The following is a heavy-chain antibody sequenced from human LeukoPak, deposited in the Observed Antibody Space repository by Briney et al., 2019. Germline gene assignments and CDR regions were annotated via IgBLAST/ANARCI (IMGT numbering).Heavy chain of an antibody. CDR3: ARDLIGDYHFDY. Sequence: GGSLRLSCAASGFTVSSNYMSWVCQAPGKGLEWVSVIYSGGSTYYADSVKGRFTISRDNSKNTLYLQMNSLRAEDTAVYYCARDLIGDYHFDYWGQGTLVTVSS. CDR1: GFTVSSNY. CDR2: IYSGGST. J-gene: IGHJ4*02. V-gene: IGHV3-53*01. D-gene: IGHD4-17*01.